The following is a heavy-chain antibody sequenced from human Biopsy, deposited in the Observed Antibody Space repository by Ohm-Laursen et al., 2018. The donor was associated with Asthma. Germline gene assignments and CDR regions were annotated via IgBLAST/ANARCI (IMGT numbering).Heavy chain of an antibody. CDR1: GGSITSSSYY. D-gene: IGHD3-22*01. CDR3: VRHQYSSSWSTFDY. Sequence: TLSLTCTVSGGSITSSSYYWGWIRQPPGKGMEWIGSMYHSGSPYYHPSLKSRATISVDTAKNQFSLKMSFVTAADTAVYFCVRHQYSSSWSTFDYWGQGGLVTVSS. V-gene: IGHV4-39*01. CDR2: MYHSGSP. J-gene: IGHJ4*02.